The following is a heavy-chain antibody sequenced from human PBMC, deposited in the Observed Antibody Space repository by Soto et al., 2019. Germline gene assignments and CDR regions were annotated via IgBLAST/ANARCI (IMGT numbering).Heavy chain of an antibody. D-gene: IGHD3-10*01. CDR2: ISFSGVNR. V-gene: IGHV3-23*01. CDR3: AKVGSGSYSAHS. CDR1: GFTFSSYA. J-gene: IGHJ4*02. Sequence: EVQLLESGGGLVQPGGSLRLSCAASGFTFSSYAINWVRQAPGKGLEWVSTISFSGVNRHYADSVKGRFTISRDNSKNTLYLQMNSLRAEDTAIYYCAKVGSGSYSAHSWGQGTLVTVSS.